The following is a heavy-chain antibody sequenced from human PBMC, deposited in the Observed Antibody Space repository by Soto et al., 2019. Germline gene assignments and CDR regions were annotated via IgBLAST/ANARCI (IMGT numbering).Heavy chain of an antibody. D-gene: IGHD6-13*01. CDR1: GDSINNSHW. Sequence: QVQLQESGPGLVQPSGTLSLTCAVSGDSINNSHWWSWVRQTPGKGLEWIGETYHSGTTNYNPSLKTRVTISIDKSKNQLSLKMNSLTAADTAVYYCAREVNSSPARGPNWFDPWGQGTLVTVSS. J-gene: IGHJ5*02. CDR3: AREVNSSPARGPNWFDP. CDR2: TYHSGTT. V-gene: IGHV4-4*02.